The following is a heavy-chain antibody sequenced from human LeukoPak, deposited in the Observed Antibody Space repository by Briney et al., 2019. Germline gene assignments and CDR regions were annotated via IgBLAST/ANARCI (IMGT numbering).Heavy chain of an antibody. CDR2: MNPNSGNT. V-gene: IGHV1-8*01. CDR1: GYTFTSYD. CDR3: ARVAARGFDY. J-gene: IGHJ4*02. D-gene: IGHD3-10*01. Sequence: ASVTVSCKASGYTFTSYDINWVRQATGQGLEWMGWMNPNSGNTGYAQKFQGGVTMPRNTSISTAYMELSSLRSEDTAVYYCARVAARGFDYWGQGTLVTVSS.